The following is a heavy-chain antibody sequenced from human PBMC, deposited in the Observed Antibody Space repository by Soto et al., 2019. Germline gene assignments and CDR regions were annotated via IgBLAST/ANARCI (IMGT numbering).Heavy chain of an antibody. J-gene: IGHJ6*02. CDR3: ARDQGSSGWYNYGMDV. D-gene: IGHD6-19*01. V-gene: IGHV4-59*01. CDR1: GGSISSYY. CDR2: IYYSGST. Sequence: SETLSLTCTVSGGSISSYYWSWIRQPPGKGLEWIGYIYYSGSTNYNPSLKSRVTISVDTSKNQFSLKLSSVTAADTAVYYCARDQGSSGWYNYGMDVWGQGTTVTGSS.